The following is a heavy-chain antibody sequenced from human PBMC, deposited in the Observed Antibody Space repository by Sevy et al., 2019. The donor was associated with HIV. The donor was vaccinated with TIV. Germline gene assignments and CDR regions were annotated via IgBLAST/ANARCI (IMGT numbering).Heavy chain of an antibody. CDR2: INWNSGSI. Sequence: GGSLRLSCAASGFTFDDYAMHWVRQAPGKGLEWVSGINWNSGSIGYPDSVKGRFTISRDKDKNSLYLQMNSLRAEDTAMYYCAKDMAMEVAVKNRGANPRDYYYGMDVWGHGTTVTVSS. CDR3: AKDMAMEVAVKNRGANPRDYYYGMDV. J-gene: IGHJ6*02. V-gene: IGHV3-9*01. CDR1: GFTFDDYA. D-gene: IGHD1-26*01.